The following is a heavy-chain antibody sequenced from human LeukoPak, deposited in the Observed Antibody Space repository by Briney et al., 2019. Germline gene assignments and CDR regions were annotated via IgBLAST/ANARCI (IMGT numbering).Heavy chain of an antibody. J-gene: IGHJ4*02. D-gene: IGHD5-24*01. V-gene: IGHV4-59*01. CDR3: ARDRDGCNRFDY. CDR1: GGSMRSYY. CDR2: IYYSGST. Sequence: KASETLSLTCTVSGGSMRSYYWSWIRQPPGKGLEWIGYIYYSGSTDYNPSLKSRVTISVDTSKNQFSLKLRSVTAADTALYYCARDRDGCNRFDYWGQGTLVTVSS.